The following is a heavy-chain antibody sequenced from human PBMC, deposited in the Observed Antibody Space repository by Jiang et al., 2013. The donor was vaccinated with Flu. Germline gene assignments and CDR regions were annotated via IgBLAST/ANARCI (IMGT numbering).Heavy chain of an antibody. CDR1: GYTFTSYA. CDR3: ARSENLVVITPNWWY. CDR2: INAGNGNT. V-gene: IGHV1-3*01. Sequence: GAEVKKPGASVKVSCKASGYTFTSYAMHWVRQAPGQRLEWMGWINAGNGNTKYSQKFQGRVTITRDTSASTAYMELSSLRSEDTAVYYCARSENLVVITPNWWYWGQGTLVTVSS. D-gene: IGHD3-22*01. J-gene: IGHJ4*02.